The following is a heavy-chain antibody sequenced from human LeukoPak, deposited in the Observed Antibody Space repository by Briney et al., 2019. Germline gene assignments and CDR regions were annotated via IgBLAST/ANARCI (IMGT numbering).Heavy chain of an antibody. CDR2: IKQGGSEK. J-gene: IGHJ4*02. CDR1: GFTFSSYA. CDR3: ARDTLGEGEDANYAVYYFDY. V-gene: IGHV3-7*01. Sequence: GGSLRLSCAASGFTFSSYAMNWVRQAPGKGLEWVANIKQGGSEKYYADSVKGRFTISRDNGKNSLDLQMNSLRADDTAFYYCARDTLGEGEDANYAVYYFDYWGQGTVVTVSS. D-gene: IGHD4/OR15-4a*01.